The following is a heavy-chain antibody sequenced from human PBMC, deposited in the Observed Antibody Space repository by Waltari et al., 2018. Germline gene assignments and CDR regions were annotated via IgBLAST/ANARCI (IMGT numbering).Heavy chain of an antibody. D-gene: IGHD3-10*01. V-gene: IGHV5-51*03. J-gene: IGHJ4*02. Sequence: EVQLVQSVAEVKRPGESLKFASKGAGYGFTSDWIGWVRPTPGKGLEWMGIIYPGDSDTRYSPAFQGQITIAANKSISTAYLQWSSLKASDTAMYYWARRGSLTGSGSYAAGDWGQGTLVTVSS. CDR3: ARRGSLTGSGSYAAGD. CDR2: IYPGDSDT. CDR1: GYGFTSDW.